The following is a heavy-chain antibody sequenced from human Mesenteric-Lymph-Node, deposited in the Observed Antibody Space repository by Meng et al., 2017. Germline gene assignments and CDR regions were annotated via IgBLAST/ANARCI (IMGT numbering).Heavy chain of an antibody. Sequence: QVQLVQFGAEVEKPGASLKVWWKASGKGSSNCELNWVRQATGQGLEWRGWISAYNGNTNDAQKLQVRVIMTTDTSRSRAYMELRSLGSDDSAVYYCAKSSYSYGSPLDYWGQGTLVTVSS. CDR1: GKGSSNCE. CDR3: AKSSYSYGSPLDY. J-gene: IGHJ4*02. D-gene: IGHD5-18*01. V-gene: IGHV1-18*01. CDR2: ISAYNGNT.